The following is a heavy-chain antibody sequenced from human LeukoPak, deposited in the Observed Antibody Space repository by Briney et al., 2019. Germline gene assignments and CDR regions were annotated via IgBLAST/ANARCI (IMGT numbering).Heavy chain of an antibody. D-gene: IGHD5-18*01. Sequence: PSETLSLTCTVSGGSISSSIYYWGWIRQPPGKGLEWIGSIYYSESPYYNPSLKSRVTISVDTSKNQFSLKLSSVTAADTAVYYCAGHYIHFDTAMVNWFGPWGQGTLVTVSS. V-gene: IGHV4-39*01. CDR3: AGHYIHFDTAMVNWFGP. J-gene: IGHJ5*02. CDR2: IYYSESP. CDR1: GGSISSSIYY.